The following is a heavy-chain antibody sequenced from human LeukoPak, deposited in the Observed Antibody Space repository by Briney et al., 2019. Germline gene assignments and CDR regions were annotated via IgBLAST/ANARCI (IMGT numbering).Heavy chain of an antibody. J-gene: IGHJ4*02. CDR2: IYYSGST. CDR1: GGSISSYY. V-gene: IGHV4-59*12. CDR3: ARALISARRDGYNSTVGYPVSFDY. D-gene: IGHD5-24*01. Sequence: SETLSLTCTVSGGSISSYYWSWIRQPPGKGLEWIGYIYYSGSTNYNPSLKSRVTISVDTSKNQFSLKLSSVTAADTAVYYCARALISARRDGYNSTVGYPVSFDYWGQGTLVTVSS.